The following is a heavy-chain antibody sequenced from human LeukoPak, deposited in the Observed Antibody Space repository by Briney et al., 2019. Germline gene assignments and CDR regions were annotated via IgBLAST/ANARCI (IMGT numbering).Heavy chain of an antibody. V-gene: IGHV6-1*01. J-gene: IGHJ4*02. CDR2: TYYRSKWYN. D-gene: IGHD6-19*01. CDR1: GDSVSSNSAA. CDR3: AREREQWLLWYYFDY. Sequence: SQTLSLTCAISGDSVSSNSAAWNWIRQSPTRGLEWLRRTYYRSKWYNDYAVSVKSRITINPETSKNQFSLQLNSVTPEDTAVYYCAREREQWLLWYYFDYWGQGTLVTVSS.